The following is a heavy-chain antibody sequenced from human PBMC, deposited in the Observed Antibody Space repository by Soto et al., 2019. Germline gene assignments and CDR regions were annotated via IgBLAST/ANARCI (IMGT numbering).Heavy chain of an antibody. J-gene: IGHJ4*02. Sequence: ASVKVSCKASGYTFSSYDINWVRQATGQGLEWMGWVNPNSGDTGYAQKFQGRVTLTRNTSINTAYIELSSLTSDDTAVYYCANAGGGWYLYWGQGTLLTVSS. D-gene: IGHD6-19*01. V-gene: IGHV1-8*01. CDR2: VNPNSGDT. CDR1: GYTFSSYD. CDR3: ANAGGGWYLY.